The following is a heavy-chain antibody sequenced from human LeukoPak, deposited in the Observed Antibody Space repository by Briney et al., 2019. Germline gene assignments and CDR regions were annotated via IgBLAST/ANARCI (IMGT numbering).Heavy chain of an antibody. CDR1: GGSISSGGYY. CDR3: ARGGFILFDP. V-gene: IGHV4-31*03. D-gene: IGHD3-16*01. J-gene: IGHJ5*02. Sequence: PSETLSLTCTVSGGSISSGGYYWSWIRQHPGKGLEWIGYIYYSGSTYYNPSLKSRVTISVDTSKNQFSLKLSFVTAADTAVYYCARGGFILFDPWGQGTLVTVSS. CDR2: IYYSGST.